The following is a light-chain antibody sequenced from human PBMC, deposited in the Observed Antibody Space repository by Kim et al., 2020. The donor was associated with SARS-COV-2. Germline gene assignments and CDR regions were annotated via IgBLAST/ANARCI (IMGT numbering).Light chain of an antibody. J-gene: IGKJ2*01. CDR1: HGVGIS. V-gene: IGKV3-11*01. CDR2: DAS. Sequence: VSPDDRAPLSCRSSHGVGISLAWFQPRSGQAPRLLIYDASSRRTGTPARFSASGSGTDFTLTISSLEPEDFAVYYCQQRSSRLYTFGQGTKVDIK. CDR3: QQRSSRLYT.